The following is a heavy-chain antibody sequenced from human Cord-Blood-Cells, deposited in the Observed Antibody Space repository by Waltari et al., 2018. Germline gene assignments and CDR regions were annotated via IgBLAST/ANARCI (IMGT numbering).Heavy chain of an antibody. V-gene: IGHV1-46*01. CDR2: INPSGGST. CDR1: GNPFTTHA. CDR3: AREVSVAGRSLDY. D-gene: IGHD6-19*01. J-gene: IGHJ4*02. Sequence: VQLVQSGTEVKKPGASVKDSCQASGNPFTTHAMHWVRTDPGQGLEWMGIINPSGGSTSYAQKFQGRVTMTRDTSTSTVYMELSSLRSEDTAVYYCAREVSVAGRSLDYWGQGTLVTVSS.